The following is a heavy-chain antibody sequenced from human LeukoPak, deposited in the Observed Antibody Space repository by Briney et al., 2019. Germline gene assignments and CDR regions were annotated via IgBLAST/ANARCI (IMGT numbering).Heavy chain of an antibody. V-gene: IGHV3-23*01. CDR2: FSGGDGST. Sequence: GGSLRLSCAASGFTFSSYAMSWVRQAPGKGLEWISGFSGGDGSTSYADSVKGRFTISRDNSKNTLYLQMNSLRAEDTAVYYCAKGKVVPATIYDYWGQGTLVTVSS. D-gene: IGHD2-2*02. CDR3: AKGKVVPATIYDY. J-gene: IGHJ4*02. CDR1: GFTFSSYA.